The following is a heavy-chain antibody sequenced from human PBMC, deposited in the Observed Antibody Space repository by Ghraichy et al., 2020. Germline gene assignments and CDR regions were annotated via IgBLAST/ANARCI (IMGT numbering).Heavy chain of an antibody. CDR3: ANIANDYGDYVNY. V-gene: IGHV3-30*02. CDR1: GFAFSSYG. D-gene: IGHD4-17*01. CDR2: VRYDGSTK. Sequence: GGSLRLSCAASGFAFSSYGMHWVRQAPGKGLEWVAFVRYDGSTKYYAASVRGRFTIYRDNSKNTLYLQMNSLRPEDTAVYYCANIANDYGDYVNYWGQGTLVTVSS. J-gene: IGHJ4*02.